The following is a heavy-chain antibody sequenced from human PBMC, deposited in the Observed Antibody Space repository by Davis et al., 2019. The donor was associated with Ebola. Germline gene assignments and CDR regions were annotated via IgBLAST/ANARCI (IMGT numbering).Heavy chain of an antibody. V-gene: IGHV1-2*06. D-gene: IGHD6-19*01. Sequence: AASVKVSCKASGYTFTSYGISWVRQAPGQGLEWMGRINPNSGGTNYAQKFQGRVTMTRDTSISTAYMELSRLRSDDTAVYYCARSFVFTGSGWNFDYWGQGTLVTVSS. J-gene: IGHJ4*02. CDR1: GYTFTSYG. CDR3: ARSFVFTGSGWNFDY. CDR2: INPNSGGT.